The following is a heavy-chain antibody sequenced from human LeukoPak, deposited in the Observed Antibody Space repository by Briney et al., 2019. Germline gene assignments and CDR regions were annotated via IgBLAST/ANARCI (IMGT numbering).Heavy chain of an antibody. CDR1: GYSISSGYY. V-gene: IGHV4-38-2*01. CDR3: ARQGSLIDH. CDR2: IYHSGST. D-gene: IGHD1-26*01. Sequence: SETLSLTCAVSGYSISSGYYWGWMRQPPGKGLEWIGSIYHSGSTYYNPSLKSRVTISVDTSKNQFSLKLRSETAAVPAMYYCARQGSLIDHWGRGTLVTVSS. J-gene: IGHJ4*02.